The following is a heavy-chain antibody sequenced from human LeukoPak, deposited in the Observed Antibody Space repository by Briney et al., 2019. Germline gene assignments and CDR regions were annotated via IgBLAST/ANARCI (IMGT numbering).Heavy chain of an antibody. CDR1: GGTFSSYA. D-gene: IGHD6-13*01. CDR3: ARSGTGMDV. V-gene: IGHV1-69*04. Sequence: SVKVSCKASGGTFSSYAICWVRQAPGQGFEWMGRIIPILGIANYAQKFQGRVTITADKSTSTAYMELSSLRSEDTAVYYCARSGTGMDVWGQGTTVTVSS. J-gene: IGHJ6*02. CDR2: IIPILGIA.